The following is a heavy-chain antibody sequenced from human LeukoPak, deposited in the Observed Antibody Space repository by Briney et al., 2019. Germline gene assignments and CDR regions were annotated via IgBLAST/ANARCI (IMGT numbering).Heavy chain of an antibody. CDR3: AKVALVGSTYYDFWSGYLASYFDY. CDR2: ISGSGGST. Sequence: LPGGSLRLSCAASGFTFSSYAMSWVRQAPGKGLEWVSAISGSGGSTYYADSVKGRFTISRDNSTNTLYLQMNSLRAEDTAVYYCAKVALVGSTYYDFWSGYLASYFDYWGQGTLVTVSS. V-gene: IGHV3-23*01. J-gene: IGHJ4*02. CDR1: GFTFSSYA. D-gene: IGHD3-3*01.